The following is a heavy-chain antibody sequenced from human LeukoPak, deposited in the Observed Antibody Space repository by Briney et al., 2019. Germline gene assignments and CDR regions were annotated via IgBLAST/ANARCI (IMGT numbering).Heavy chain of an antibody. CDR1: GFTFSDFS. CDR2: VSTSGAAT. D-gene: IGHD3-22*01. V-gene: IGHV3-23*01. CDR3: ARVGYYDSSDYYHEDGFDI. J-gene: IGHJ3*02. Sequence: GGSLRLSCEAPGFTFSDFSMNWVRQAPGEGLEWVSTVSTSGAATYYADSVKGRFTISRDNSKNTLYLQMNSLRAEDTAVYYCARVGYYDSSDYYHEDGFDIWGQGTMVTVSS.